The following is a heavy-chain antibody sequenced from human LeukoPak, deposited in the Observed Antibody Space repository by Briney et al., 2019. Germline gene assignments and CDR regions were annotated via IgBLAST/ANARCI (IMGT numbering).Heavy chain of an antibody. CDR3: ARDGKYSSGWYVVGYYFDY. V-gene: IGHV1-69*01. Sequence: SVKVSCKASGGTFSSYAISWVRQGPRQGLEWMGGIIPIFGTANYAQKFQGRVTITADESTSTAYMELSSLRSEDTAVYYCARDGKYSSGWYVVGYYFDYWGQGTLVTVSS. CDR1: GGTFSSYA. D-gene: IGHD6-19*01. J-gene: IGHJ4*02. CDR2: IIPIFGTA.